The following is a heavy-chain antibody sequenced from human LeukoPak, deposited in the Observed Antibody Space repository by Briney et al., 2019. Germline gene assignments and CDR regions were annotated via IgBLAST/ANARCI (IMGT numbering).Heavy chain of an antibody. V-gene: IGHV5-10-1*01. CDR2: FDPSDSYT. D-gene: IGHD6-13*01. Sequence: PGESLQISCKGSGSRFTSYWISWVRQMPGKGLEWMGRFDPSDSYTNYSPSFQGHVTISADKSISTAYLQWSSLKASDTAMYYCARLRSSWAPALDYWGQGTLVTVSS. J-gene: IGHJ4*02. CDR3: ARLRSSWAPALDY. CDR1: GSRFTSYW.